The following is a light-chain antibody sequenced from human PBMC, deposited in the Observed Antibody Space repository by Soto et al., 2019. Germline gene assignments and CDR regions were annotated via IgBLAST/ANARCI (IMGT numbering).Light chain of an antibody. CDR3: SSYTSSSTLDVV. V-gene: IGLV2-14*01. J-gene: IGLJ2*01. Sequence: QSALTQPASVSGSPGQSITISCTGTSSDVGGYNYVSWYQQHPGKAPKLMISEVNNRPSGVSNRFSGSKSGNTASLTISGLQAEDEADYYCSSYTSSSTLDVVFGGGTQLTVL. CDR2: EVN. CDR1: SSDVGGYNY.